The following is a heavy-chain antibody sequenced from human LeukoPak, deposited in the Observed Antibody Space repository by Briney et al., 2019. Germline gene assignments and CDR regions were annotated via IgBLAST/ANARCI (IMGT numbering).Heavy chain of an antibody. D-gene: IGHD3-10*01. CDR2: IWYDGSIK. V-gene: IGHV3-33*01. J-gene: IGHJ4*02. CDR3: ARAVGPYDY. CDR1: GFIFSTYG. Sequence: GGSLRLSCAASGFIFSTYGMHWVRQAPGKGLEWVAVIWYDGSIKYCADSVKDRFTISRDNSKNTLYLQMNSLRAEDTGVYYCARAVGPYDYWGQGTLVTVSS.